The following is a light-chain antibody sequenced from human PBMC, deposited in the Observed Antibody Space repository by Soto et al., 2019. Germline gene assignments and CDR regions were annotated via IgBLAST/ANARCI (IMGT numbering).Light chain of an antibody. CDR1: QSISSW. J-gene: IGKJ1*01. CDR2: KAS. V-gene: IGKV1-5*03. CDR3: QQYNSRRT. Sequence: DIQTTKSPSSLSASVGARVSITCRASQSISSWLAWHQQKPGKAPKLLISKASSLESGVPSRFSGSGSGTEFTLTISSLQPEDFATYYCQQYNSRRTFGQGTKVDIK.